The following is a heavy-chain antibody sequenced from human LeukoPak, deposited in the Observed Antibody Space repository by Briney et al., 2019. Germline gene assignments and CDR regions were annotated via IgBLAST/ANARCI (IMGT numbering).Heavy chain of an antibody. CDR3: AKDAQDSYYFDY. CDR1: GFTFSSYG. J-gene: IGHJ4*02. Sequence: PGGSLRLSCAASGFTFSSYGMHWVRQAPGKGLEWVAVIWYGGSNKYYADSVKGRFTISRDNSKNTLYLQMNSLRAEDTAVYYCAKDAQDSYYFDYWGQGTLVTVSS. D-gene: IGHD2-15*01. V-gene: IGHV3-30*02. CDR2: IWYGGSNK.